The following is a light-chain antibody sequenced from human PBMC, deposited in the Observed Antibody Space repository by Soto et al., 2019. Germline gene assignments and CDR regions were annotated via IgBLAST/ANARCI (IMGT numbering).Light chain of an antibody. CDR3: QQYGSSPPLT. V-gene: IGKV3-20*01. J-gene: IGKJ4*01. CDR1: QSISSSS. CDR2: GAS. Sequence: EIVLTQSPGTLSLSPGERATLSCRASQSISSSSLAWYQQKPGQAPRLRIYGASSRPTGIPDRFSGSGSGTDFTLTISRLEPEDFAVYYCQQYGSSPPLTFGGGTKVEIK.